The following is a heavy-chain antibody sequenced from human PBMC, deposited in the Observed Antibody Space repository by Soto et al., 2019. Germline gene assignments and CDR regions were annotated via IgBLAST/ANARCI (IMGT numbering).Heavy chain of an antibody. D-gene: IGHD3-9*01. CDR2: ISGSGGST. CDR3: AKESLKPPLTGPVDC. J-gene: IGHJ4*02. V-gene: IGHV3-23*01. Sequence: EVQLLESGGGLVQPGGSQRLSCTASGFTFSSYALSWVRQAPGKGLEWVSSISGSGGSTYYADSVKGRVTISRDNSKNTLYLQMSSLRAEDTAVYYCAKESLKPPLTGPVDCWGQVTVVTVSS. CDR1: GFTFSSYA.